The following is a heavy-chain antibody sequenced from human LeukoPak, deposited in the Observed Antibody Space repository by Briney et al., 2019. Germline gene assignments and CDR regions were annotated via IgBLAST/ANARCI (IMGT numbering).Heavy chain of an antibody. Sequence: ASVKVSCKASGYTFTGYYMHWVRQAPGQGREWMGWINPNSGGTNYAQKFQGRVTMTRDTSIRTAYMELSSLRSEDTAVYYCARGRGSSSWWKSYYYYYYMDVWGKGTTVTISS. V-gene: IGHV1-2*02. CDR2: INPNSGGT. CDR3: ARGRGSSSWWKSYYYYYYMDV. J-gene: IGHJ6*03. CDR1: GYTFTGYY. D-gene: IGHD6-13*01.